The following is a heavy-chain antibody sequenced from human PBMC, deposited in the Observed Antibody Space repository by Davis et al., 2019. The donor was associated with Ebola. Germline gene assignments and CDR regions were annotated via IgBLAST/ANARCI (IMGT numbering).Heavy chain of an antibody. Sequence: GESLKISCAASGFTFIGHWMSWVRQAPGKGLEWVSYISSSSSTIYYADSVKGRFTISRDNAENSLYLQMNSLRDEDTAVYYCARDPHGYSSSWYSDYWGQGTLVTVSS. CDR3: ARDPHGYSSSWYSDY. CDR2: ISSSSSTI. J-gene: IGHJ4*02. CDR1: GFTFIGHW. V-gene: IGHV3-48*02. D-gene: IGHD6-13*01.